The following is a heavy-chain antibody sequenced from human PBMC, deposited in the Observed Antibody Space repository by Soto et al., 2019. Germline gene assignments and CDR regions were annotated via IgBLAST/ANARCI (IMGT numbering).Heavy chain of an antibody. D-gene: IGHD6-19*01. Sequence: GESLKISCKVSGYSFTSYWIAWVRQMPGKGLEWMAIINPGDSDTRYSPSFQGQVTISADKSITTTYLQWSSLKASDSAIYYCARAVDSSGWYGEWGQGTLVTVSS. CDR3: ARAVDSSGWYGE. CDR2: INPGDSDT. J-gene: IGHJ4*02. V-gene: IGHV5-51*01. CDR1: GYSFTSYW.